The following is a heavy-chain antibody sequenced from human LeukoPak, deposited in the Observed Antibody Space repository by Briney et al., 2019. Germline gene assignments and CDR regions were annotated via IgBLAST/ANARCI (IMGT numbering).Heavy chain of an antibody. CDR1: GFTFSSYG. CDR3: ARDIAAAGPYYLDY. D-gene: IGHD6-13*01. J-gene: IGHJ4*02. CDR2: IWYDGSNK. Sequence: GRSLRLSCAASGFTFSSYGMHWVRQAPGKGLEWVAVIWYDGSNKYYADSVKGRFTISRDNSKNTLYLQMNSLRAEDTAVYYCARDIAAAGPYYLDYWGQGTLVTVSS. V-gene: IGHV3-33*01.